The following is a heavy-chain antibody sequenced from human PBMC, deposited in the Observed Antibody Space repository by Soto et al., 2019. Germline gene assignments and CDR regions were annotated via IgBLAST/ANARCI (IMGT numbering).Heavy chain of an antibody. CDR3: TRGIASSSLVTFDV. J-gene: IGHJ3*01. CDR1: GFDFSSHW. D-gene: IGHD2-21*01. Sequence: EVQLVESGGGLVQPGGSLRLSCVDSGFDFSSHWMHWVRQVPGKGLVWVSRINADGSGTAYADSVRGRFTISRDNAKNSLSLQMDSLRREDTAVYYCTRGIASSSLVTFDVWGQGTMVTVSP. V-gene: IGHV3-74*03. CDR2: INADGSGT.